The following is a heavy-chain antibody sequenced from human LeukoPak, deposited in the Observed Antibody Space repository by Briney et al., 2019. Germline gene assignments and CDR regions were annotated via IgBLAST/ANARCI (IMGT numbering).Heavy chain of an antibody. V-gene: IGHV1-69*05. Sequence: SVKVSCKASGGTFSSYAISWVRRAPGQGLEWMGRIIPIFGTANYAQKFQGRVTITTDESTSTAYMELSSLRSEDTAVYYCARDRPLGYCSGGSCSGFDYWGQGTLVTVSS. D-gene: IGHD2-15*01. J-gene: IGHJ4*02. CDR3: ARDRPLGYCSGGSCSGFDY. CDR2: IIPIFGTA. CDR1: GGTFSSYA.